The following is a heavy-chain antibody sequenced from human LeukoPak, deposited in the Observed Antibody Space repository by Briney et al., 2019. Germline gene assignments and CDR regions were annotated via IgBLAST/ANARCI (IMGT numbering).Heavy chain of an antibody. V-gene: IGHV1-18*04. CDR2: ISAYNGNT. J-gene: IGHJ3*02. D-gene: IGHD7-27*01. CDR3: ATELTGDAFDI. CDR1: GYTFTSYY. Sequence: ASVKVSCKASGYTFTSYYMHWVRQAPGQGLEWMGWISAYNGNTNYAQKLQGRVTMTTDTSTSTAYMELRSLRSDDTAVYYCATELTGDAFDIWGQGTMVTVSS.